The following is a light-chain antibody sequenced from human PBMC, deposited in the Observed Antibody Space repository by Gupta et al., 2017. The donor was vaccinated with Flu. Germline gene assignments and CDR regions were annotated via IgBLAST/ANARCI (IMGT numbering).Light chain of an antibody. J-gene: IGLJ3*02. CDR3: AAWDDSLSGRV. CDR1: SSNIGRNY. V-gene: IGLV1-47*01. CDR2: RTN. Sequence: QSVLTPPPSASGPPAQRVIISCSGASSNIGRNYVYWYQQFPGAAPKLLIDRTNQRPSGVPDRFSASKSGTSASLAISGLRSEDEADYHCAAWDDSLSGRVFGGGTKLTVL.